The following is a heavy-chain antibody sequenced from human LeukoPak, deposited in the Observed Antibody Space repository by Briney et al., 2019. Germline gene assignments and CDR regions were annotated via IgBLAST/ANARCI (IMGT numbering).Heavy chain of an antibody. Sequence: SETLSLTCTVSGGSISSGGYYWSWIRQPPGKGLEWIGYIYYSGSTNYNPSLKSRVTISVDTSKNQFSLKLSSVTAADTAVYYCARVDLDYGDSFDYWGQGTLVTVSS. CDR3: ARVDLDYGDSFDY. D-gene: IGHD4-17*01. V-gene: IGHV4-61*08. J-gene: IGHJ4*02. CDR2: IYYSGST. CDR1: GGSISSGGYY.